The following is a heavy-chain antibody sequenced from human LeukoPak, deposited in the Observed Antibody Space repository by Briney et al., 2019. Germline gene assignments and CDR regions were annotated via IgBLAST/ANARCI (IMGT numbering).Heavy chain of an antibody. Sequence: ASVKVSRKVSGYTLTELSMHWVRQAPGKGLEWMGGFDPEDGKTIYAQKFQGRVTMTEDTSTDTAYMELSSLRSEDTAVYYCATTDWTGSGATTPSPRGWFDPWGQGTLVTVSS. CDR3: ATTDWTGSGATTPSPRGWFDP. D-gene: IGHD1-26*01. J-gene: IGHJ5*02. CDR2: FDPEDGKT. V-gene: IGHV1-24*01. CDR1: GYTLTELS.